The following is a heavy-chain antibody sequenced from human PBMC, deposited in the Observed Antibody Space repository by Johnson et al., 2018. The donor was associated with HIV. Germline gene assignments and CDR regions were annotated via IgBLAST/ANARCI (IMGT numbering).Heavy chain of an antibody. CDR3: AKGPEWIWSRSAFDI. Sequence: QVQLVESGGGVVQPGRSLRLSCAASGFTFTTYAMHWVRQAPGKGLEWVAVISYDGSNKYYADSVKGRFTISRDNSKNTLYLQMNSLRAEDTAVYYWAKGPEWIWSRSAFDIWGQGTMVTVSS. CDR1: GFTFTTYA. V-gene: IGHV3-30*04. CDR2: ISYDGSNK. D-gene: IGHD2-2*03. J-gene: IGHJ3*02.